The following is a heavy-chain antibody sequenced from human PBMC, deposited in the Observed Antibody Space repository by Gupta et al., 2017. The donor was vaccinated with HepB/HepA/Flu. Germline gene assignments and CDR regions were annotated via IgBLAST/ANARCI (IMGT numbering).Heavy chain of an antibody. D-gene: IGHD6-6*01. J-gene: IGHJ4*02. Sequence: QVQLVESGGGVVQPGRSLRLSCSASGFTFSRYAMHWVRQAPGKGLEWVAFISYDGTTENYADSGKGRFTISRDNSKNTLYLQMNSLRDEDTAVYYCAKDPTRGVAARPASPGFDYWGQGTMVIVSS. V-gene: IGHV3-30*04. CDR2: ISYDGTTE. CDR1: GFTFSRYA. CDR3: AKDPTRGVAARPASPGFDY.